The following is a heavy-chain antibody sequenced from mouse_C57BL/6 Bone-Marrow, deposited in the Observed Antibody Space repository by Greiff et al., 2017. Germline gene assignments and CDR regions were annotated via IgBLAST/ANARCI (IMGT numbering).Heavy chain of an antibody. V-gene: IGHV1-64*01. Sequence: VQLQQPGAELVKPGASVKLSCKASGYTFTSYWMHWVKQRPGQGLEWIGMIHPNSGSTNYNEKFKSKATLTVAKSSSTAYMQLSSLTSEDSAVYYCARFGYYYGSSYFDYWGQGTTLTVSS. CDR1: GYTFTSYW. J-gene: IGHJ2*01. CDR2: IHPNSGST. D-gene: IGHD1-1*01. CDR3: ARFGYYYGSSYFDY.